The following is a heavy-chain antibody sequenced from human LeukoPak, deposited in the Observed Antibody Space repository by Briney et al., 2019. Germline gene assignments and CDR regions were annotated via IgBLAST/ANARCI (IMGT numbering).Heavy chain of an antibody. D-gene: IGHD6-19*01. CDR3: ARERYSSLAFYI. CDR2: ISSSSSYI. Sequence: GGSLRLSCAASGFTFSSYSMNWVRQAPGKGLEWVSSISSSSSYIYYADSVKGRFTISRDNAKNSLYLQMNSLRAEDAAVYYCARERYSSLAFYIWGQGTMVTVSS. J-gene: IGHJ3*02. CDR1: GFTFSSYS. V-gene: IGHV3-21*01.